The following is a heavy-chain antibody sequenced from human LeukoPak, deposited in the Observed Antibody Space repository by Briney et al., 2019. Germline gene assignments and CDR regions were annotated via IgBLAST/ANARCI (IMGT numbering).Heavy chain of an antibody. D-gene: IGHD2-8*01. CDR3: ALVYAIPWSAP. J-gene: IGHJ5*02. V-gene: IGHV4-39*01. CDR2: IYYSGST. Sequence: SETLSLTCTVSGGSISSSSYYWGWIRQPPGKGLEWIGSIYYSGSTYYNPSLKSRVTISVDTSKNQFSLKLSSVTAADTAVYYCALVYAIPWSAPWGKEILVIVSS. CDR1: GGSISSSSYY.